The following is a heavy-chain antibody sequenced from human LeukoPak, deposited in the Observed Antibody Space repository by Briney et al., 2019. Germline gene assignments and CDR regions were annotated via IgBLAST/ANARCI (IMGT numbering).Heavy chain of an antibody. D-gene: IGHD3-9*01. Sequence: GGSLRLSCAASGFSFRSYGMHWVRQAPGKGLEWVAVISSDEINEYYADSVKGRFTISRDNAKKSLYLQMDSLRAEDTAVYYCATHGYSELRYFDWSTNEWGQGTLVTVSS. CDR3: ATHGYSELRYFDWSTNE. CDR1: GFSFRSYG. CDR2: ISSDEINE. J-gene: IGHJ4*02. V-gene: IGHV3-30*03.